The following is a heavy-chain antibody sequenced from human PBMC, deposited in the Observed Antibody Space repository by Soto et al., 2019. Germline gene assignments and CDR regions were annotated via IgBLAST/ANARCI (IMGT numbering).Heavy chain of an antibody. Sequence: QVQLQESGPGLVRPSETLSLSCAVSGDSISSSNWWSWVRQPPGKGLQWIGDIYHSGITNYNPSLRGRVTISVQKSKNQFSLRLSSVTAADTAIYYCVRDRRRSNSGIDPWGQGTLVTVSS. J-gene: IGHJ5*02. CDR3: VRDRRRSNSGIDP. V-gene: IGHV4-4*02. CDR1: GDSISSSNW. D-gene: IGHD3-10*01. CDR2: IYHSGIT.